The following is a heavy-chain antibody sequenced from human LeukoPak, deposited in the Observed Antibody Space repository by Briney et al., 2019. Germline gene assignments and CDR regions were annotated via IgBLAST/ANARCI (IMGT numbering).Heavy chain of an antibody. D-gene: IGHD3-22*01. CDR1: GFTFSTFS. V-gene: IGHV3-21*01. J-gene: IGHJ6*02. CDR2: IGSSDTHI. Sequence: PGGSLRLSCAASGFTFSTFSMNWVRQAPGKGLEWVSYIGSSDTHIYYADSVKGRFTISRDNAKNSLYLQMNSLRAEDTAVYYCARGDYFDSSGYYYVSHYYYGMDVWGQGTTVTVSS. CDR3: ARGDYFDSSGYYYVSHYYYGMDV.